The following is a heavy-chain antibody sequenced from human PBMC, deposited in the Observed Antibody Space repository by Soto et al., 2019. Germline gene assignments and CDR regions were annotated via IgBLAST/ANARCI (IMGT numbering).Heavy chain of an antibody. CDR1: GFTFSSYA. V-gene: IGHV3-23*01. J-gene: IGHJ4*02. CDR3: AKGTYYYDSSGYYFDY. D-gene: IGHD3-22*01. Sequence: EVQLLESGGGLVQPGGSLRLSCAASGFTFSSYAMSWVRQAPGKGLEWVSAISGSGGSTYYADSVKGRFTISRDNSKNKLYLQMNSLRAEDTAVYYCAKGTYYYDSSGYYFDYWGQGTLVTVSS. CDR2: ISGSGGST.